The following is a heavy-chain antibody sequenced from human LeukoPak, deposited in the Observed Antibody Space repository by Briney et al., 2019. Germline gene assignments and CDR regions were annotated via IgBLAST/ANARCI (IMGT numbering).Heavy chain of an antibody. CDR3: AKHSYRVDSFTDY. J-gene: IGHJ4*02. V-gene: IGHV3-11*03. CDR2: ISSSSSYT. Sequence: GGSLRLSCAASGFTFSDYYMSWIRQAPGKGLEWVSYISSSSSYTNYADSVKGRFTISRDNSKNTLYLQMNSLRAEDTAVYYCAKHSYRVDSFTDYWGQGTLVTVSS. CDR1: GFTFSDYY. D-gene: IGHD5-12*01.